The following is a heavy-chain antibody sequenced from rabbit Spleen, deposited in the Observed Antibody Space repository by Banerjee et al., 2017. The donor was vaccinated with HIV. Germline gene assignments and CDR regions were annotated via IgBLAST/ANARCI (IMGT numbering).Heavy chain of an antibody. CDR3: ARLGHADYPYAYGLKL. CDR1: GFAFSNNA. J-gene: IGHJ4*01. V-gene: IGHV1S40*01. CDR2: IDTGSSGFT. D-gene: IGHD6-1*01. Sequence: QSLEESGGDLVKPEGSLTLTCKASGFAFSNNAMCWVRQAPGKGLQWIACIDTGSSGFTYFATWAKGRFTCSKTSSTTVTLQMTRLTAADTATYFCARLGHADYPYAYGLKLWGQGTLVTVS.